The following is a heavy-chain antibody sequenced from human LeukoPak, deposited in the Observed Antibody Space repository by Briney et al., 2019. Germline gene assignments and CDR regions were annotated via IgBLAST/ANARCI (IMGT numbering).Heavy chain of an antibody. V-gene: IGHV3-30*02. CDR2: IHYDSSTE. D-gene: IGHD2-15*01. CDR3: ARDFVVVVAAVFDY. CDR1: GFAFSSYG. J-gene: IGHJ4*02. Sequence: GGSLRLSCAASGFAFSSYGMHWVRQAPGKGLEWVAYIHYDSSTEDYADSVKGRFTISRDNSKNTLYLQMNSLRAEDTAVYYCARDFVVVVAAVFDYWGQGTLVTVSS.